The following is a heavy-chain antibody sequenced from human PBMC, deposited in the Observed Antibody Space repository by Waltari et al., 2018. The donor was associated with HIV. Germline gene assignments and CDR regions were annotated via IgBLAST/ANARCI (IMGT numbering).Heavy chain of an antibody. V-gene: IGHV3-7*01. CDR1: GFTFSSFW. CDR2: IKQDGSGK. J-gene: IGHJ4*02. Sequence: EVQLVESGGGLVQPGGSLRLSCAASGFTFSSFWMSWVRQAPGRGLEWVGNIKQDGSGKYYVDSLKGRFTISRDNAKNALYLQMNSLRAEDTAVYYCARDLGYSYVYVSDYWGQGTLVTVSS. CDR3: ARDLGYSYVYVSDY. D-gene: IGHD5-18*01.